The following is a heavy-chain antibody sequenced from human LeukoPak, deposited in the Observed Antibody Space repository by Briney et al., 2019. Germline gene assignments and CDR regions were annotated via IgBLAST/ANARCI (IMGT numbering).Heavy chain of an antibody. Sequence: GGSLRLSCAASGFTFSSYSMNWVRQAPGKGLEWVSSISNSSSYIYYADSVKGRFTISRDNAKNSPYLQMNSLRAEDTAVYYCARDHTVTTAGYWGQGTLVTVSS. CDR2: ISNSSSYI. J-gene: IGHJ4*02. D-gene: IGHD4-17*01. CDR3: ARDHTVTTAGY. V-gene: IGHV3-21*01. CDR1: GFTFSSYS.